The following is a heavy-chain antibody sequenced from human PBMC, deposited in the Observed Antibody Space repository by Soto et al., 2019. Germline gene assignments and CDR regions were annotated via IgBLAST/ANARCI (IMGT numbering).Heavy chain of an antibody. J-gene: IGHJ5*02. D-gene: IGHD1-20*01. CDR2: INHSGST. CDR3: ARGSGITGNVMNWVDP. CDR1: GGSFSGYY. V-gene: IGHV4-34*01. Sequence: SETLSLTCAVYGGSFSGYYWSWIRQPPGKGLEWIGEINHSGSTNYNPSLKSRVTISVDTSKNQFSLKLSSVTAADTAVYYCARGSGITGNVMNWVDPWGQGTLVTV.